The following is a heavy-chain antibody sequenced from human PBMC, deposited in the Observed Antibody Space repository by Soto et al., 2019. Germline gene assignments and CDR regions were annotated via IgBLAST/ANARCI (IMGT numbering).Heavy chain of an antibody. D-gene: IGHD4-4*01. CDR1: GLTFSNAW. V-gene: IGHV3-15*07. CDR2: IKRKNEGGTT. J-gene: IGHJ4*02. CDR3: TTYINVGFC. Sequence: PGGSLRLSCAVSGLTFSNAWMSWVRQAPGKGLEWVGRIKRKNEGGTTDYTAPVQGRFTISRDDSRGTLYLQMNSLRTEDTAVYFCTTYINVGFCWGPGTLVTVSS.